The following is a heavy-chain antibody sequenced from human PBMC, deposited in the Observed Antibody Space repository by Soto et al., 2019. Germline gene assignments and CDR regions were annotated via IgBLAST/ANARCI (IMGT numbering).Heavy chain of an antibody. CDR3: ARDLWVEPELYYYGMDV. CDR1: GDSISSADYY. V-gene: IGHV4-30-4*01. D-gene: IGHD1-1*01. CDR2: IFYSGTT. J-gene: IGHJ6*02. Sequence: LSLTCTVSGDSISSADYYWSWIRQAPGKGLEWIGHIFYSGTTYYNPSLKSRLTISVDTSKNHFSLRLTSVTAADTVVYYCARDLWVEPELYYYGMDVWGQGTTVTVSS.